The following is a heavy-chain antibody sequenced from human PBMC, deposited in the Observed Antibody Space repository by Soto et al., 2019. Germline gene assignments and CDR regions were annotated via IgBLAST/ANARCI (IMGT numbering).Heavy chain of an antibody. CDR2: ISGSGGST. J-gene: IGHJ4*02. CDR1: RFTFSSYA. Sequence: EVQLLESGGGLVQPGGSLRLSCAASRFTFSSYAISWVRQAPGKGLEWVSAISGSGGSTYYADSVKGRLTISRDNSKNTLYLQMNSLRAEDTAVYYCAKFCSSTSCYTSVDYWGKGTLVPVSS. CDR3: AKFCSSTSCYTSVDY. V-gene: IGHV3-23*01. D-gene: IGHD2-2*02.